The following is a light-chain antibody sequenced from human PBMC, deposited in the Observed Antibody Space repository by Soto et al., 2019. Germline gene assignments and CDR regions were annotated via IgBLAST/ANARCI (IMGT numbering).Light chain of an antibody. V-gene: IGLV2-14*03. CDR3: SSYASGITLVL. J-gene: IGLJ2*01. Sequence: QSALTQPASVSGSPGQSITISCTGTSRDVGAYNYVSWYQQVPGKAPKLIIYDVNNRPSGVSRRFSGSRSGNTASLTVSGLQAEDEADYYCSSYASGITLVLFGGGTKLTVL. CDR1: SRDVGAYNY. CDR2: DVN.